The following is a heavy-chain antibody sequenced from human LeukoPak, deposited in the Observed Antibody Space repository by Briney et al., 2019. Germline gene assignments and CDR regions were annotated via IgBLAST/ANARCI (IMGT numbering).Heavy chain of an antibody. Sequence: SETLSLTCTVSGGSISSYYWSRIRQPPGKGLEWIGYIYYSGSTNYNPSLKSRVTISVDTSKNQFSLKLSSVTAADTAVYYCARVGARYCSSTSCSPDAFDIWGQGTMVTVSS. V-gene: IGHV4-59*01. CDR2: IYYSGST. CDR1: GGSISSYY. CDR3: ARVGARYCSSTSCSPDAFDI. J-gene: IGHJ3*02. D-gene: IGHD2-2*01.